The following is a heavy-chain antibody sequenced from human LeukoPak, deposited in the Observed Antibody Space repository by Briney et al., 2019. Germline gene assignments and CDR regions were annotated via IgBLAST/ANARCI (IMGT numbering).Heavy chain of an antibody. CDR1: GFTFSSYA. CDR2: ISYDGSNK. Sequence: KPGRSLRLSCAASGFTFSSYAMHRVRQAPGKGLEWVAVISYDGSNKYYADSVKGRFTISRDNSKNTLYLQMNSLRAEDAAVYYCVHSYGFSYFDYWGQGTLVTVSS. V-gene: IGHV3-30*04. CDR3: VHSYGFSYFDY. D-gene: IGHD5-18*01. J-gene: IGHJ4*02.